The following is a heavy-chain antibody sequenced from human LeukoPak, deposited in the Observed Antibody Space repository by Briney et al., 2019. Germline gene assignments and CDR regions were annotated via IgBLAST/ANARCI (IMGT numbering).Heavy chain of an antibody. V-gene: IGHV1-18*01. J-gene: IGHJ3*02. CDR1: GYTFTSYG. D-gene: IGHD6-19*01. Sequence: GASVKVSCKASGYTFTSYGISWVRQAPGQGLEWMGWISAYNGNTSYAQKLQGRVTMTTDTSTSTAYMELRSLRSDDTAVYYCARDRTPLHIAVAGGPAFDIWGQGTMVTVSS. CDR2: ISAYNGNT. CDR3: ARDRTPLHIAVAGGPAFDI.